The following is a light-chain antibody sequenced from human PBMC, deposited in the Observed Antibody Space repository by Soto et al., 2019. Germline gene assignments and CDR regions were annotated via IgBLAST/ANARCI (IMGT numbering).Light chain of an antibody. CDR2: DAS. Sequence: GDRVTITCRASQSISSWLAWYQQKPGKAPKLLIYDASSLESGVPSRFSGSGSGTEFTLTISSLQPDDFATYYCLQDYNYPWTFGQGTKVEIK. J-gene: IGKJ1*01. V-gene: IGKV1-5*01. CDR3: LQDYNYPWT. CDR1: QSISSW.